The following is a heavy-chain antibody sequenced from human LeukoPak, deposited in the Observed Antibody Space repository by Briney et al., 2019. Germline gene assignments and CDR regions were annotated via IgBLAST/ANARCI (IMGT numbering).Heavy chain of an antibody. CDR3: ARDYYYDSSGYYGLFDY. J-gene: IGHJ4*02. CDR2: IYTSGST. Sequence: MASETLSLTCTVSGGSISSGSYYWSWIRQPAGKGLEWIGRIYTSGSTNYNPSLKSRVTISVDTSKNQFSLKLSSVTAADTAVYYCARDYYYDSSGYYGLFDYWGQGTLVTVSS. V-gene: IGHV4-61*02. CDR1: GGSISSGSYY. D-gene: IGHD3-22*01.